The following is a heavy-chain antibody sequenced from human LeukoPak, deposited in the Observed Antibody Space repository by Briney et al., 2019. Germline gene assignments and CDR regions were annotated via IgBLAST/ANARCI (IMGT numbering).Heavy chain of an antibody. D-gene: IGHD5-18*01. CDR1: GGSISSSSYY. CDR3: SASKQLWLRGLFDY. Sequence: PSETLSLTCTVSGGSISSSSYYWGWIRQPPGKGLEWIGSIYYSGSTYYNPSLKCRVTISVDTSKKQFSLNLNSVTAADTAVYYCSASKQLWLRGLFDYWGQGTLVTVSS. V-gene: IGHV4-39*07. CDR2: IYYSGST. J-gene: IGHJ4*02.